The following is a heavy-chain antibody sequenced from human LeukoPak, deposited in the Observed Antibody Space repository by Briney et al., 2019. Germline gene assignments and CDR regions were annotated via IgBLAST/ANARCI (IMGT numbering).Heavy chain of an antibody. D-gene: IGHD3-16*01. CDR2: IYSGGST. CDR1: GFTVSSNY. J-gene: IGHJ3*02. CDR3: AKDPGLLGDDAFDI. V-gene: IGHV3-53*01. Sequence: GGSLRLSCSASGFTVSSNYMSWVRQAPGKGLEWVSVIYSGGSTYYADSVKGRFTISRDNSKNTLYLQMNSLRAEDTAVYYCAKDPGLLGDDAFDIWGQGTMVTVSS.